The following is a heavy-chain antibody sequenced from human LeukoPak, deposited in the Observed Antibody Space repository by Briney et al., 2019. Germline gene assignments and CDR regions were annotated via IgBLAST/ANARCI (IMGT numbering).Heavy chain of an antibody. Sequence: GGSLRLSCAASGFTFSSYAMSWVRQAPGKGLERVSAISGSGGSTYYADSVKGRFTISRDNSKNTLYLQMNSLRAEDTAVYYCAKDSIVVVTAIGGALGYWGQGTLVTVSS. CDR2: ISGSGGST. J-gene: IGHJ4*02. V-gene: IGHV3-23*01. CDR1: GFTFSSYA. D-gene: IGHD2-21*02. CDR3: AKDSIVVVTAIGGALGY.